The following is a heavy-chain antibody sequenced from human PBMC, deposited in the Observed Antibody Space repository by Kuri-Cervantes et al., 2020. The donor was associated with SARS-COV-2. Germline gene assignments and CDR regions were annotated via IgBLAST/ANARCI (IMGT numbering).Heavy chain of an antibody. D-gene: IGHD2-21*01. J-gene: IGHJ4*02. Sequence: GESLKISCAASGFTFNTCAMHWVRQAPGKGLEWVAMISSDGSNKNYADSVKGRFTISRDNSKNTLYLQINSLRTEDTAGFYCARARVGVFDFWGQGALVTVSS. CDR1: GFTFNTCA. CDR3: ARARVGVFDF. CDR2: ISSDGSNK. V-gene: IGHV3-30*04.